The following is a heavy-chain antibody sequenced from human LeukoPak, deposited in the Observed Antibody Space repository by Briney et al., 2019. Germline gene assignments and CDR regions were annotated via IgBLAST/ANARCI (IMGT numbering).Heavy chain of an antibody. CDR3: ARDMGVPAALGY. D-gene: IGHD2-2*01. CDR2: IWYDGSNK. V-gene: IGHV3-33*01. Sequence: GGSLRLSCAASGFTFSSYGMHWVRQAPGKGLEWVAVIWYDGSNKYYADSVKGRFTISRDNSKNTLYLQMNSLRAEDTAVYYCARDMGVPAALGYWGQGTLVTVSS. J-gene: IGHJ4*02. CDR1: GFTFSSYG.